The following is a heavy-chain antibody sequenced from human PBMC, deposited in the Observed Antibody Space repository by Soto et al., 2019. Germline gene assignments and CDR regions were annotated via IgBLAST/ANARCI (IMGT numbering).Heavy chain of an antibody. D-gene: IGHD2-2*01. J-gene: IGHJ5*02. Sequence: GGSLRLSCAASGFTFSNYAMSWVRQAPGKGLEWVSAISGSGGSTYYADSVKGRFTISRDNSKNTLYLQMNSLRAEDTAVYYCAKVIVVVPAAIIGENWFDPWGQGTLVTVSS. CDR2: ISGSGGST. CDR1: GFTFSNYA. CDR3: AKVIVVVPAAIIGENWFDP. V-gene: IGHV3-23*01.